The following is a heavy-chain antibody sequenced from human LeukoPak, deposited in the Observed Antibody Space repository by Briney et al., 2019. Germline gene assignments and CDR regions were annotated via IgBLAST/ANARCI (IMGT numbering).Heavy chain of an antibody. CDR1: GYSISSGHY. Sequence: SETLCLTCNVSGYSISSGHYWAWIRQPPGKGLEWIGSISYRGDTYYNPSLKSRVTMSVDSSKSQLSLKVRSVTAADTAVYFCARSLRDTSSTAGYDSWGQGTLVTVSS. V-gene: IGHV4-38-2*02. D-gene: IGHD2-2*01. J-gene: IGHJ4*02. CDR2: ISYRGDT. CDR3: ARSLRDTSSTAGYDS.